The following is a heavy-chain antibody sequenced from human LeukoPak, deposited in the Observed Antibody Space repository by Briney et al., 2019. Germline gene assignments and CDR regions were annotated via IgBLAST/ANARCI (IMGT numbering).Heavy chain of an antibody. Sequence: ASVKVSCKASGYTFISYGISWVRQAPGQGLEWMGWISTSNGNTNYAQKLQGRVTMTTDASRSTAYMELRSLRSDDTAVYYCARAVSYYDILTGYSPPINWFDPWGQGTLVTVSS. CDR1: GYTFISYG. CDR3: ARAVSYYDILTGYSPPINWFDP. J-gene: IGHJ5*02. D-gene: IGHD3-9*01. V-gene: IGHV1-18*01. CDR2: ISTSNGNT.